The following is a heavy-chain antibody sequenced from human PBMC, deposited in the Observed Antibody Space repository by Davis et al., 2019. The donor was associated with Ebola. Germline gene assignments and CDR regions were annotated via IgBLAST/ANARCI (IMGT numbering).Heavy chain of an antibody. J-gene: IGHJ4*02. CDR3: ARTTRGSGWFLDY. CDR1: GGSFSGYY. CDR2: VIDSGIT. Sequence: MPSETLSLTCAVYGGSFSGYYWSWVRQSPGKGLEWIGEVIDSGITNYNPSLKSRVSVSVDRSKNQFSLKLTSVTAADTAVYYCARTTRGSGWFLDYWGQGTLVTVSS. D-gene: IGHD6-19*01. V-gene: IGHV4-34*12.